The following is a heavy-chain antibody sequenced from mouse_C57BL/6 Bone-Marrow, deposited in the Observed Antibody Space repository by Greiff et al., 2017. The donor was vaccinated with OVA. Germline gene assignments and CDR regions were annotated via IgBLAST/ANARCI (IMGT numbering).Heavy chain of an antibody. CDR2: IHPNSGST. J-gene: IGHJ2*01. D-gene: IGHD1-1*01. Sequence: VKLQQPGAELVKPGASVKLSCKASGYTFTSYWMHWVKQRPGQGLEWIGMIHPNSGSTNYNEKFKSKATLTVDKSSSTAYMQLSSLTSEDSAVYCCAGNYYGSSYVDYWGQGTTLTVSS. CDR1: GYTFTSYW. V-gene: IGHV1-64*01. CDR3: AGNYYGSSYVDY.